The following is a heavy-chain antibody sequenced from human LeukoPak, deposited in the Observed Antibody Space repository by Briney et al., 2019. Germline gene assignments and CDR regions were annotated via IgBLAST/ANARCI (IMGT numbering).Heavy chain of an antibody. D-gene: IGHD3-22*01. CDR1: GYTFTSYD. CDR3: ARALADYYDSPVGFDY. V-gene: IGHV1-2*02. CDR2: INPNSGGT. J-gene: IGHJ4*02. Sequence: ASVKVSCKASGYTFTSYDINWVRQAPGQGLEWMGWINPNSGGTNYAQKFQGRVTMTRDTSISTAYMELSRLRSDDTAVYYCARALADYYDSPVGFDYWGQGTLVTVSS.